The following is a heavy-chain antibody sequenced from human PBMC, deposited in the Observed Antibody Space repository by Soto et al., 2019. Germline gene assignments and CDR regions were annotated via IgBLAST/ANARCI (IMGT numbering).Heavy chain of an antibody. CDR2: ISSRGSTI. V-gene: IGHV3-11*01. CDR3: ARGQRGYFDSSGHHYNYGMDV. D-gene: IGHD3-22*01. J-gene: IGHJ6*02. Sequence: QVQLVESGGGLVKPGGSLRLSCAASRFTFSDYYMTWIRQAPGKGREWGSYISSRGSTIYYADSVKGRFTISRDNAQNSLYLQMNSLRAEDTAVYYCARGQRGYFDSSGHHYNYGMDVWGQGTTVTVSS. CDR1: RFTFSDYY.